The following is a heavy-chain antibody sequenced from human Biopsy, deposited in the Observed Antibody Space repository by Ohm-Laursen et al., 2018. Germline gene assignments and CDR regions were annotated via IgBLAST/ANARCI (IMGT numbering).Heavy chain of an antibody. CDR1: GGSFTGYY. V-gene: IGHV4-34*01. J-gene: IGHJ4*01. Sequence: TLSLTCAVYGGSFTGYYLSWIRQPPGKGLEWIGEINHSGSTNYNPSLKSRVTISLDTSKNQLSLKLSSVTAADTAVYYCARESDSSGYYYRDYWGQGTLVTVSS. CDR3: ARESDSSGYYYRDY. CDR2: INHSGST. D-gene: IGHD3-22*01.